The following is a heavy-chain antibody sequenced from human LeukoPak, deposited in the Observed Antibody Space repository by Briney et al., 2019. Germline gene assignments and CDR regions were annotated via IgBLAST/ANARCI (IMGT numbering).Heavy chain of an antibody. CDR1: GFTFNRYK. J-gene: IGHJ4*02. CDR2: LNGDGSRT. Sequence: GGSLRLSCVASGFTFNRYKMHWVRQVPGKGLEWVSRLNGDGSRTTYADSVKGRFTISRDNAKNTLYLQMNSLRAEDTAVYYCARDLNTAVALWGQGALVTVSS. CDR3: ARDLNTAVAL. D-gene: IGHD5-18*01. V-gene: IGHV3-74*01.